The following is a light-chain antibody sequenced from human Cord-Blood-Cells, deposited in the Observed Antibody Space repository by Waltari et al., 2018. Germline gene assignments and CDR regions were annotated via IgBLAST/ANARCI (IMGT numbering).Light chain of an antibody. Sequence: QSALTQPRPVFGSPGPAVTISCTGTSSDVGGYNYVSWYQQHPGKAPKLMIYDVSKRPSGVPDRFSGSKSGNTASLTISGLQAEDEADYYCCSYAGSYTWVFGGGTKLTVL. V-gene: IGLV2-11*01. J-gene: IGLJ3*02. CDR3: CSYAGSYTWV. CDR1: SSDVGGYNY. CDR2: DVS.